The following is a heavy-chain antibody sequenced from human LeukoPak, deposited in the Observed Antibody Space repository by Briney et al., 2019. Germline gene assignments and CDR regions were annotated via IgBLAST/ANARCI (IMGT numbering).Heavy chain of an antibody. CDR3: ATAARERFDYDFWSGYSA. D-gene: IGHD3-3*01. V-gene: IGHV1-24*01. CDR1: GYTFTSYG. CDR2: FDPEDGET. Sequence: ASVKVSCKASGYTFTSYGISWVRQAPGKGLEWMGGFDPEDGETIYAQKFQGRVTMTEDTSTDTAYMELSSLRSEDTAVYYCATAARERFDYDFWSGYSAWGQGTLVTVSS. J-gene: IGHJ4*02.